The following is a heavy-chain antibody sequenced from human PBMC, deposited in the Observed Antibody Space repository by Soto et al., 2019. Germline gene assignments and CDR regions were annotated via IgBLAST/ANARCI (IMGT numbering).Heavy chain of an antibody. CDR1: GGTFSSYA. V-gene: IGHV1-69*01. J-gene: IGHJ5*02. D-gene: IGHD6-13*01. Sequence: SVKVSCKASGGTFSSYAISWVRQAPGQGLEWMGGNIPIFGTANYAQKFQGRVTITAGEPTSTAYMELSSLRCEDTPVYYCAREGAGYSLNWFDPWGQGTLVTVSS. CDR3: AREGAGYSLNWFDP. CDR2: NIPIFGTA.